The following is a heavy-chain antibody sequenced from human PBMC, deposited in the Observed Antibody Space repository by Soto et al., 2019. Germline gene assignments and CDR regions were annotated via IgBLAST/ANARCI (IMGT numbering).Heavy chain of an antibody. Sequence: SETLSLTCTVSGGSISSSSYYWGWIRQPPGKGLEWIGSIYYSGSTYYNPSLKSRVTISVDTSKNQFSLKLSSVTAADTAVYYCASPVSPVDTAWGQGTLVTVSS. J-gene: IGHJ5*02. CDR3: ASPVSPVDTA. V-gene: IGHV4-39*01. D-gene: IGHD2-15*01. CDR2: IYYSGST. CDR1: GGSISSSSYY.